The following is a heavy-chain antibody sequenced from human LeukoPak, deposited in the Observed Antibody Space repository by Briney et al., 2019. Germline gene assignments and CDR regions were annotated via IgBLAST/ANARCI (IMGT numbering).Heavy chain of an antibody. J-gene: IGHJ4*02. CDR3: ARALLWFGEPSHIDY. CDR2: ITAYNDNT. D-gene: IGHD3-10*01. CDR1: GYTFTSYG. V-gene: IGHV1-18*01. Sequence: ASVKVSCKASGYTFTSYGISWVRQAPGQGLEWMGWITAYNDNTNYAQKLQGRVTMTTDTSTSTAYMELRSLRSDDTAVYYCARALLWFGEPSHIDYWGEGTVVTASS.